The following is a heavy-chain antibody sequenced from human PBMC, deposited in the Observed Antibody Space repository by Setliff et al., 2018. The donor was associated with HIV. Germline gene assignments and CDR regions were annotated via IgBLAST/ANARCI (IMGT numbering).Heavy chain of an antibody. CDR3: ARGPNLLTHYYDSSGYAVGYSDH. CDR1: GGSFSNYY. J-gene: IGHJ4*02. D-gene: IGHD3-22*01. V-gene: IGHV4-34*01. CDR2: LSPSGTT. Sequence: SETLSLTCTVYGGSFSNYYTNWIRQPPGKGLEWIGELSPSGTTRSNPSLQSRVTISLDTSNNQFSLELTSVTAADTAVYYCARGPNLLTHYYDSSGYAVGYSDHWGQGTLVTVSS.